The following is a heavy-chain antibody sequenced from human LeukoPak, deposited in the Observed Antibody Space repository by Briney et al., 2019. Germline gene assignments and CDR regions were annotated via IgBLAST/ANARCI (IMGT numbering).Heavy chain of an antibody. J-gene: IGHJ3*02. D-gene: IGHD5-12*01. Sequence: GGSLRLSCAASGFTFSSYAMSWVRQAPGKGLEWVSAISGSGGSTYCADSVKGRFTISRDNSKNTLYLRMISLRAEDTALYYCAKGYSGYDYWAFDIWGQGTMVTVSS. CDR2: ISGSGGST. CDR3: AKGYSGYDYWAFDI. CDR1: GFTFSSYA. V-gene: IGHV3-23*01.